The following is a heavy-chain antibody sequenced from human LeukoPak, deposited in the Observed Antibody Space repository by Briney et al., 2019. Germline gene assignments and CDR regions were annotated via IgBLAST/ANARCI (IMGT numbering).Heavy chain of an antibody. J-gene: IGHJ4*02. CDR2: INPNSGGT. D-gene: IGHD2-15*01. V-gene: IGHV1-2*02. CDR3: ASPASGGSPTFDY. CDR1: GYTFTCYY. Sequence: ASGKVSCKASGYTFTCYYMHWVRQAPGQGVEWMGWINPNSGGTNYAQKFQGRVTMTRDRSIRTDYMEVSRLRSDDPAVYYCASPASGGSPTFDYWGQGTLLTVSS.